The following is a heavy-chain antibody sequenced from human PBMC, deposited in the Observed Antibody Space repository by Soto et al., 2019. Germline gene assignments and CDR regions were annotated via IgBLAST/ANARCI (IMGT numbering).Heavy chain of an antibody. D-gene: IGHD6-13*01. CDR2: ISVSGGST. CDR3: AKDQGSSWYEIDY. CDR1: GFTFSNYA. Sequence: GGSLRLSCAASGFTFSNYAVTWVRQAPGKGLEWVSTISVSGGSTYYADSVKGRFTISRDNSKNRLYLQMNSLRAEDTAVYYCAKDQGSSWYEIDYWGQGTLVTVSS. V-gene: IGHV3-23*01. J-gene: IGHJ4*02.